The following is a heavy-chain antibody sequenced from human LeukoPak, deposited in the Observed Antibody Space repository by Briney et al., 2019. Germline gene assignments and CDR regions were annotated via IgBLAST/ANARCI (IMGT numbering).Heavy chain of an antibody. J-gene: IGHJ5*02. Sequence: PWGSLRLSFAASGFTVSSNYMSWVRQAPGKGLEWVSVIYSGGSTYYADSVKGRFTISRDNSKNTLYLQMNSLRAEDTAVYYCAREDSSGSYNWFDPWGQGTLVAASS. CDR3: AREDSSGSYNWFDP. D-gene: IGHD3-22*01. CDR2: IYSGGST. V-gene: IGHV3-53*01. CDR1: GFTVSSNY.